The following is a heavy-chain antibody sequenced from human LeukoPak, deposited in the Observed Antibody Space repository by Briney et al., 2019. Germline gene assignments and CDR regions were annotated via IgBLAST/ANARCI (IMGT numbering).Heavy chain of an antibody. CDR2: IYYSGST. Sequence: PSETLSLTCTVSGGSISSSTYYWGWIRQPPGKGLEWLGNIYYSGSTYYNPSLKSRVTISLDTSKNQFSLKLSSVTAADTAVYYCARRDIAARLNWFDPWGQGTLVTVSS. D-gene: IGHD6-6*01. V-gene: IGHV4-39*01. CDR3: ARRDIAARLNWFDP. CDR1: GGSISSSTYY. J-gene: IGHJ5*02.